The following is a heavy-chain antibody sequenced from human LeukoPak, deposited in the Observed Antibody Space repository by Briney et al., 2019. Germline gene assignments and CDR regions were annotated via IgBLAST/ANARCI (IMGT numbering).Heavy chain of an antibody. J-gene: IGHJ4*02. V-gene: IGHV3-21*05. CDR3: GREIPSGSYAPDY. Sequence: PGGSLRLSCAASGFTFSSYSMNWVRQAPGKGLEWVSYISSSGRSIIYADSVKCRFTVSRDNAKNSLYLQMNNLRAEETAVYYCGREIPSGSYAPDYWGQGILVIVSS. D-gene: IGHD1-26*01. CDR2: ISSSGRSI. CDR1: GFTFSSYS.